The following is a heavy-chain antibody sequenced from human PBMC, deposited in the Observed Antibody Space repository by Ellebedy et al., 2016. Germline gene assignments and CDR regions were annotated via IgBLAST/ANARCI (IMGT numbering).Heavy chain of an antibody. Sequence: GGSLRLSCVVSGFNFNDYYMSWIRQAPGKGLEWVSYISSDGSKIYHSDSVKGRFTISRDNAKKSLYLQMDSLRTDDTAVYYCAREATGTDYWGQGTLVTVAS. D-gene: IGHD3-9*01. V-gene: IGHV3-11*01. CDR3: AREATGTDY. J-gene: IGHJ4*02. CDR1: GFNFNDYY. CDR2: ISSDGSKI.